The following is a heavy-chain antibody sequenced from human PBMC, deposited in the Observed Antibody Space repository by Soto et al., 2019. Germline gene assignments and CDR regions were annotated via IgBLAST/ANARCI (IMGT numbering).Heavy chain of an antibody. CDR2: INPNNGDT. J-gene: IGHJ4*02. CDR1: GYTFTDYY. CDR3: ARSASFIKPRQDY. D-gene: IGHD3-10*01. Sequence: ASVKVSCKASGYTFTDYYLHWVRQAPGQGLECMGWINPNNGDTNYAQKFQGRVTMTRDTSISTAYMEVSRLRSDDTAVYYCARSASFIKPRQDYWGQGSLVTVSS. V-gene: IGHV1-2*02.